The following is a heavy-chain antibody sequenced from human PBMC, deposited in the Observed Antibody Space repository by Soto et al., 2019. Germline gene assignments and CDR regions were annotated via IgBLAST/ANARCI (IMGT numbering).Heavy chain of an antibody. CDR2: ISVYNGNT. CDR1: GYTFNSYG. J-gene: IGHJ4*02. CDR3: ARDGRNGGYFDY. D-gene: IGHD2-8*01. V-gene: IGHV1-18*01. Sequence: ASVKVSCKACGYTFNSYGISWVRQAPGQGLEWMGWISVYNGNTNYAQKVQGRVTMTTDTSTSTAYMELRSLRSDDTAVYYCARDGRNGGYFDYWGQGTVVTVSS.